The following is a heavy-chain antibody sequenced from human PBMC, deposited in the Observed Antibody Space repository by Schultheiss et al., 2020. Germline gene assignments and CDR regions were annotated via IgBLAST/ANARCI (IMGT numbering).Heavy chain of an antibody. Sequence: KISCKASGGTFSGYAITWVRQAPGQGLEWMGGLIPIFGTTNYAQKFQGRVAITADESTSTAYMELSSLRSEDTALYYCAKEIAAAGYYYYYGMDVWGQGTTVTGSS. V-gene: IGHV1-69*01. D-gene: IGHD6-13*01. CDR3: AKEIAAAGYYYYYGMDV. J-gene: IGHJ6*02. CDR2: LIPIFGTT. CDR1: GGTFSGYA.